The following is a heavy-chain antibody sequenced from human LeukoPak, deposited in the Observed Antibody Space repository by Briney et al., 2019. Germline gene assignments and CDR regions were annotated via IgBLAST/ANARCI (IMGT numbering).Heavy chain of an antibody. Sequence: PSQTLSLTCTVSGGSISSGGYYWSWIRQPPGKGLEWIGYIYHSGSTYYNPSLKSRVTISVDRSKNQFSLKLSSVTAADTAVYYCAREAYSSSSGDGSYYFDYWGQGTLVTVSS. D-gene: IGHD6-6*01. CDR2: IYHSGST. J-gene: IGHJ4*02. V-gene: IGHV4-30-2*01. CDR3: AREAYSSSSGDGSYYFDY. CDR1: GGSISSGGYY.